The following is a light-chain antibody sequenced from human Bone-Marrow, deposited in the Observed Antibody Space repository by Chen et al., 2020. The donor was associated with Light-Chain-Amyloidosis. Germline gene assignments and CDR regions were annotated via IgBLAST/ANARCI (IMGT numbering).Light chain of an antibody. Sequence: DIQMTQSPSSLSASVGDRVTITCRASQSIVNFLNWYQQKPGKPPTLFIYTASNLQSGVPSRFSGSGSGTDFTLTINSLHPDDCATYYCQQTFSTTRTFGPGTKLEI. CDR1: QSIVNF. V-gene: IGKV1-39*01. J-gene: IGKJ2*01. CDR3: QQTFSTTRT. CDR2: TAS.